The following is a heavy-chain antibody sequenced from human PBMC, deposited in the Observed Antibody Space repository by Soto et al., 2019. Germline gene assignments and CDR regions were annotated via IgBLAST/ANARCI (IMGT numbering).Heavy chain of an antibody. CDR2: ISDSGDNS. CDR1: GFDFSTHA. V-gene: IGHV3-23*01. Sequence: EVHLLESGGGLLQPGGSLRLSCSASGFDFSTHAMNWVRQAPGKGLEWVAAISDSGDNSNYAASVKGRFTISRDNSKHTLYLQMNGLRAEDTAVYFCAREGLVAGSQDFWGPGTLVTVSS. CDR3: AREGLVAGSQDF. J-gene: IGHJ4*02. D-gene: IGHD6-19*01.